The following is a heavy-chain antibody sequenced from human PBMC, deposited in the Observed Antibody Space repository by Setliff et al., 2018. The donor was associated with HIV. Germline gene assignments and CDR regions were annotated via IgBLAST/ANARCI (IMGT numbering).Heavy chain of an antibody. J-gene: IGHJ3*02. CDR3: ARGGLATGAFDS. V-gene: IGHV1-2*02. D-gene: IGHD5-12*01. Sequence: VKVSCKASGYTFIGDYMHWVRQAPGQGLEWMGWINPNSGGTNFAQKFQGRVTMTRDTSISTAYMELSRLRSDDTAVYYCARGGLATGAFDSWGQGTMVTVSS. CDR2: INPNSGGT. CDR1: GYTFIGDY.